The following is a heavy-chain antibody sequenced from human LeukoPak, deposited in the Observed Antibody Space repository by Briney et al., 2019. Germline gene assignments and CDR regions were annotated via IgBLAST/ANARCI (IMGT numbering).Heavy chain of an antibody. V-gene: IGHV3-30*04. D-gene: IGHD6-13*01. CDR1: GFTFCSYA. CDR2: ISYDGSNK. CDR3: ARDSRSSSLK. J-gene: IGHJ4*02. Sequence: PGRSLRLSCAASGFTFCSYAMHWVRQAPGKGLEWVAVISYDGSNKYYADSVKGRFTISRDNSKNTLYLQMNSLRAEDTAVYYCARDSRSSSLKWGQGTLVTVSS.